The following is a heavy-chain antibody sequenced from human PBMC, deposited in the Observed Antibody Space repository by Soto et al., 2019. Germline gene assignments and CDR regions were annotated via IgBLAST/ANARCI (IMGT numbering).Heavy chain of an antibody. Sequence: GGSLRLSCAASGLSVVGSYMNWFRQSEQKGLEWISVVYPDDNTYYAESVRGRFTISRDRSKNTVSLQMNSLRAEDTTVYYCARLPGAFYYDNGDYDFLDYWGQGTLVTVSS. CDR2: VYPDDNT. D-gene: IGHD3-3*01. CDR3: ARLPGAFYYDNGDYDFLDY. J-gene: IGHJ4*02. V-gene: IGHV3-53*01. CDR1: GLSVVGSY.